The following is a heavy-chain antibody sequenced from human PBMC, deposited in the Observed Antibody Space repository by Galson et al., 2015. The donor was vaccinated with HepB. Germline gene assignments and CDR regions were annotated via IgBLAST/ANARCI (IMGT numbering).Heavy chain of an antibody. Sequence: SLRLSCAASGFIFSNYGMHWVRQAPGEGLVWVSRIDNDGTATTYADSVRGRFTISRDNAKNTVYLQMNSLRVEDTAVYYCTIIKVGAGFDCWGQGTLVTVSS. CDR2: IDNDGTAT. D-gene: IGHD1-26*01. J-gene: IGHJ4*02. CDR3: TIIKVGAGFDC. V-gene: IGHV3-74*01. CDR1: GFIFSNYG.